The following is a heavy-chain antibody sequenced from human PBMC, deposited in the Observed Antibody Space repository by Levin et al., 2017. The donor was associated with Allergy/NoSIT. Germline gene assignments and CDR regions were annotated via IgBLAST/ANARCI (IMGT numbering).Heavy chain of an antibody. CDR1: GFTFSSYS. J-gene: IGHJ3*02. V-gene: IGHV3-48*01. Sequence: GASVKVSCAASGFTFSSYSMNWVRQAPGKGLEWVSYISSSSSTIYYADSVKGRFTISRDNAKNSLYLQMNSLRAEDTAVYYCARDGATVTTPRLAFDIWGQGTMVTVSS. D-gene: IGHD4-17*01. CDR3: ARDGATVTTPRLAFDI. CDR2: ISSSSSTI.